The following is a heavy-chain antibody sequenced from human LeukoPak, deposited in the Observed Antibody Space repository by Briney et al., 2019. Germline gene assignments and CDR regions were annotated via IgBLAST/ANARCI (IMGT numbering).Heavy chain of an antibody. Sequence: PGGSLRLSCAASGFTHNTFEFHWVRQHPGKGLEWIGYIYYSGSTYYNPSLKSRVTISVDTSKSQFSLNLSSVTAADTAVYYCARDRRGDSYGSPYGMDVWGQGTTVTVSS. CDR1: GFTHNTFE. V-gene: IGHV4-59*01. CDR3: ARDRRGDSYGSPYGMDV. D-gene: IGHD5-18*01. J-gene: IGHJ6*02. CDR2: IYYSGST.